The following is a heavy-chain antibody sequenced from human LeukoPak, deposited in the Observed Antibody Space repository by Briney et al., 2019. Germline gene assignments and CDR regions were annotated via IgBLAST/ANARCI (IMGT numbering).Heavy chain of an antibody. CDR2: IYYSGST. V-gene: IGHV4-59*01. Sequence: PSETLSLTCTVSGVSISSYYWSWIRQPPGKGLEWIGYIYYSGSTNYNPSLKSRVTISVDTSKNQFSLKLSSVTAADTAVYYCARLNYYGSGAYWGQGTLVTVSS. J-gene: IGHJ4*02. CDR1: GVSISSYY. CDR3: ARLNYYGSGAY. D-gene: IGHD3-10*01.